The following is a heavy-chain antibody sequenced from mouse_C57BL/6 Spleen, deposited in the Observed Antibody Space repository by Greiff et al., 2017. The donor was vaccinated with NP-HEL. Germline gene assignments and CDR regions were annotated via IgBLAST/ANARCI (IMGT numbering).Heavy chain of an antibody. D-gene: IGHD3-2*02. CDR3: ARSMKGTRTAQATFYFDY. Sequence: QVQLQQPGTELVKPGASVKLSCKASGYTFTSYWMHWVKQRPGQGLEWIGNINPSNGGTNYNEKFKSKATLTVDKSSSTAYMQLSSLTSEASAVYYCARSMKGTRTAQATFYFDYWGQGTTLTVSS. V-gene: IGHV1-53*01. CDR2: INPSNGGT. J-gene: IGHJ2*01. CDR1: GYTFTSYW.